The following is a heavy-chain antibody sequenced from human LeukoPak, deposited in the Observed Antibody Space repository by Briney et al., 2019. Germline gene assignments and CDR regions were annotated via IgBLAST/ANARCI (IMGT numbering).Heavy chain of an antibody. Sequence: ASVKLSCKASGGTFSSYAISWVRQAPGQGLEWMGGIIPIFGTANYAQKFQGRVTITTDESTSTAYMELSSLRSEDTAVYYCAKDREGAGRGGFDYWGQETLVTVSS. CDR2: IIPIFGTA. V-gene: IGHV1-69*05. CDR1: GGTFSSYA. CDR3: AKDREGAGRGGFDY. J-gene: IGHJ4*02. D-gene: IGHD1-26*01.